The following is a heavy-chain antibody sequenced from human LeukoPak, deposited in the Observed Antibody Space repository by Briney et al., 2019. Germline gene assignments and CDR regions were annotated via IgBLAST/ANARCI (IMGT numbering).Heavy chain of an antibody. CDR1: GYTFTSYG. J-gene: IGHJ4*02. CDR3: ARGGALWFGELNYFDY. Sequence: ASVKVSCKASGYTFTSYGISWVRQAPGQGLVWMGWISAYNGNTNYAQKLQGRVAMTTDTSTSTAYMELRSLRSDDTAVYYCARGGALWFGELNYFDYWGQGTLVTVSS. D-gene: IGHD3-10*01. V-gene: IGHV1-18*01. CDR2: ISAYNGNT.